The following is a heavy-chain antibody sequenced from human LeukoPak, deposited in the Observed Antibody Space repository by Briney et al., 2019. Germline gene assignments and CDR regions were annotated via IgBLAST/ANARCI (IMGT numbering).Heavy chain of an antibody. D-gene: IGHD3-10*01. V-gene: IGHV1-2*02. CDR2: IDPNSGGT. J-gene: IGHJ4*02. CDR3: ARGVFGLGDSYFDY. Sequence: ASVKVSCKASGDTFSGYYMHWVRQAPGQGLEWMGWIDPNSGGTNYAQKFQGRVTMTRDTSISTAYMELSRLRSDDTAVYYCARGVFGLGDSYFDYWGQGTLVTVS. CDR1: GDTFSGYY.